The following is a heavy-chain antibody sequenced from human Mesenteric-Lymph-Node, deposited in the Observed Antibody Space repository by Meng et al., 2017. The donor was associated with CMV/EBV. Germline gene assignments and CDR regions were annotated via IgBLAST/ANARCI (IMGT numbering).Heavy chain of an antibody. CDR3: ARDRGDWIIRD. CDR2: ISGSGGST. D-gene: IGHD2-21*02. CDR1: GFSFSSYA. Sequence: GESLKISCAASGFSFSSYAMTWVRQAPGKGLEWVSVISGSGGSTYYADSVKGRFTISRDNSKNTLYLQMNSLRVEDTAVYYCARDRGDWIIRDWGQGALVTVSS. V-gene: IGHV3-23*01. J-gene: IGHJ4*02.